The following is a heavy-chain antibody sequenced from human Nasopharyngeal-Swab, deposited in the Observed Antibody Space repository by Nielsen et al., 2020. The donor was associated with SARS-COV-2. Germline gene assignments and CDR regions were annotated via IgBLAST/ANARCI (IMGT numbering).Heavy chain of an antibody. CDR3: AGYDILTGSMDV. Sequence: ASVKVSCKASGYTFTRYGIRWVRQAPGQGLEWMGWISAYNGNTNYAQKLQGRVTMTTDTSTSTAYMELRSLRSDDTAVYYCAGYDILTGSMDVWGQGTTVTVSS. CDR2: ISAYNGNT. V-gene: IGHV1-18*01. CDR1: GYTFTRYG. D-gene: IGHD3-9*01. J-gene: IGHJ6*02.